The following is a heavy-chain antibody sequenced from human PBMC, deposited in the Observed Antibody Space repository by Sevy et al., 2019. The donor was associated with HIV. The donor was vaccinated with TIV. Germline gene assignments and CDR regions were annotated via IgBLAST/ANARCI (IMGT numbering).Heavy chain of an antibody. CDR2: ISHDGSNK. D-gene: IGHD6-19*01. V-gene: IGHV3-30*18. Sequence: GGSLRLSCEASGFTFSNYGMHWVRQAPGKGLEWVAIISHDGSNKYYADSVKGRFTISRDNSKHSLYLQMNSLRPEDKGVYYCANDIIGASSSWSFDYWGQGTLVTVSS. J-gene: IGHJ4*02. CDR3: ANDIIGASSSWSFDY. CDR1: GFTFSNYG.